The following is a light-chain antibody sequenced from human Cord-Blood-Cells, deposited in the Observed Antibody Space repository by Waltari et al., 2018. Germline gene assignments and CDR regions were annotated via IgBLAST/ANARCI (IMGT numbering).Light chain of an antibody. CDR1: QSVSSY. CDR3: EERSNWPT. Sequence: EIVLTQSQATVSLSPGERATLSCRASQSVSSYLAWYQQKPGQAPRRLIYDASNRATGIQARFSGSGSGTDFTLTISSREPEDFAVYYCEERSNWPTFGQGTNVEIK. V-gene: IGKV3-11*01. J-gene: IGKJ1*01. CDR2: DAS.